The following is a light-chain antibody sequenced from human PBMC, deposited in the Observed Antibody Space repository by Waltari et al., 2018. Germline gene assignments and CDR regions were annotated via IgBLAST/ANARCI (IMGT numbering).Light chain of an antibody. CDR1: SIDIGHYDY. CDR3: SSYSGTNTRVI. V-gene: IGLV2-14*03. CDR2: DVS. J-gene: IGLJ2*01. Sequence: QSALTQPASVSGSPGQSISISCTGTSIDIGHYDYVSWYQQQPGKAPKMMIYDVSHRPVGVCIRFSGSKSGNTASLIISGLQSEDEGDYYCSSYSGTNTRVIFGGGTKLTVL.